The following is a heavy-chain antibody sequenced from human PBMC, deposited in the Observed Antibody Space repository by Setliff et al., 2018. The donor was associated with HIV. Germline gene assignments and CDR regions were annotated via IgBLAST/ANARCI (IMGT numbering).Heavy chain of an antibody. Sequence: ASETLSLTCIVSGDSIRGGDFYWTWIRRSPGKGLEWIGYVYWSGTTHYNPSLNGRVTISVDTSENQFSLKLDSLTAADSAVYYCARTTRHDGAAYDAFDLWGQGTLVTVSS. CDR2: VYWSGTT. J-gene: IGHJ3*01. CDR3: ARTTRHDGAAYDAFDL. V-gene: IGHV4-30-4*01. CDR1: GDSIRGGDFY. D-gene: IGHD1-1*01.